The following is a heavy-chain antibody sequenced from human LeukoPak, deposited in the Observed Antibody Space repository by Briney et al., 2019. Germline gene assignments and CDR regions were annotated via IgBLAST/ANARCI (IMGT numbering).Heavy chain of an antibody. D-gene: IGHD4-11*01. V-gene: IGHV3-15*01. Sequence: PGGSLRLSCAASGFTFSNAWMSWVRQAPGKGLEWVGRIKSKTDDGTTDYAAPVKGRFTISRDDSKNTLYLQMNSLKTEDTAVYYCTTGTVSFQHWGQGTLVTVSS. J-gene: IGHJ1*01. CDR1: GFTFSNAW. CDR2: IKSKTDDGTT. CDR3: TTGTVSFQH.